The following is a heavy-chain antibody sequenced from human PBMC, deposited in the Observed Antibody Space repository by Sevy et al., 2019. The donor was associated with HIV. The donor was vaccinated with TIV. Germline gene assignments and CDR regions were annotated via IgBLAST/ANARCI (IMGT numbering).Heavy chain of an antibody. D-gene: IGHD4-4*01. Sequence: GGSLRLSCAASGFTFDDYAMHWVRQAPGKGLEWVSSISWNGGSIGYAGSVKGRFTTSRDNAKNSLYLQMSSLRAEDTALYYCAKGGGPIITTAPSYWGRGTLVTVSS. CDR3: AKGGGPIITTAPSY. CDR1: GFTFDDYA. V-gene: IGHV3-9*01. CDR2: ISWNGGSI. J-gene: IGHJ4*02.